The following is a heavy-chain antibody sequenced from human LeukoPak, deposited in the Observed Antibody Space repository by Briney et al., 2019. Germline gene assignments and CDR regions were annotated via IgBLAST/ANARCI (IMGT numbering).Heavy chain of an antibody. CDR3: ARDLGRLRGEMGY. J-gene: IGHJ4*02. V-gene: IGHV1-2*02. CDR1: GYTFTGYY. Sequence: ASVKVSCKASGYTFTGYYMHWVRQAPGQGLEWMGWINPNSGGTNYAQKFQGRVTMTRDTSISTAYMELSRLRSDDTAVYYCARDLGRLRGEMGYWGQGTLVTVSS. D-gene: IGHD5-12*01. CDR2: INPNSGGT.